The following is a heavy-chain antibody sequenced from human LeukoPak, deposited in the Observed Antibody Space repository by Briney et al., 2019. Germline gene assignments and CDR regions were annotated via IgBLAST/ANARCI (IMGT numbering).Heavy chain of an antibody. J-gene: IGHJ4*02. CDR3: ARDRTYCSGGSCHSVLDY. CDR1: GGSINNYY. CDR2: IDYSGTT. D-gene: IGHD2-15*01. V-gene: IGHV4-59*01. Sequence: SETLSLTCTVSGGSINNYYWTWIRQSPGKGMEWIGYIDYSGTTNYNPSLKSRVTISVDTSKNQFSLKLSSVTAADTAVYYCARDRTYCSGGSCHSVLDYWGQGTLVTVSS.